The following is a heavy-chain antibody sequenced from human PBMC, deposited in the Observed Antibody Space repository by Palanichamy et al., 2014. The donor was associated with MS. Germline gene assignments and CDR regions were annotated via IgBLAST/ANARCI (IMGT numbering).Heavy chain of an antibody. D-gene: IGHD1-26*01. CDR3: ARASTGLKGSWHH. J-gene: IGHJ5*02. CDR2: ITTNTGSP. Sequence: HGLEWKGWITTNTGSPTYAQGFRGRFVFSLDTSVSTAYLQITRLEAEDTAMYYCARASTGLKGSWHHWGQGTLVTVSS. V-gene: IGHV7-4-1*02.